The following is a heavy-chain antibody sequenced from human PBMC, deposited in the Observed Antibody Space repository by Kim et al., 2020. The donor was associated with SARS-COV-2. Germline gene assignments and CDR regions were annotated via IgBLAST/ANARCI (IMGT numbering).Heavy chain of an antibody. J-gene: IGHJ4*02. CDR2: IYTSGST. V-gene: IGHV4-4*07. CDR3: AAREQVVPAAIFDY. Sequence: SETLSLTCTVSGGSISSYYWSWIRQPAGKGLEWIGRIYTSGSTNYNPSLKSRVTMSVDTSKNQFSLKLSSVTAADTAVYYCAAREQVVPAAIFDYWGQGTLVTVSS. D-gene: IGHD2-2*02. CDR1: GGSISSYY.